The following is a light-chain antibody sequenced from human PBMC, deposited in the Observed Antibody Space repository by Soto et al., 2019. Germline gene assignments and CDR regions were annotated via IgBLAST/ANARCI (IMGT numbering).Light chain of an antibody. CDR1: QYINTR. J-gene: IGKJ1*01. V-gene: IGKV3-11*01. CDR2: QTS. Sequence: EIVLTQSPATLASFPGDRVPLSCRSSQYINTRLAWYQHRPGQAPRHLIYQTSIRAAGIPARFSASGYGTDFTLTISDVQPEDFALYYCHQRQRWPRTFGQGTKVDI. CDR3: HQRQRWPRT.